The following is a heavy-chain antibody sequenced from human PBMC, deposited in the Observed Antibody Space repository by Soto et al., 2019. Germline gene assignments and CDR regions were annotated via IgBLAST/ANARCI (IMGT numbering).Heavy chain of an antibody. CDR2: IIPIFGTA. Sequence: GQGLEWMGGIIPIFGTANYAQKFQGRVTITADESTSTAYMELSSLRSEDTAVYYCAREGHLNYYYGLDVWGQRTPVTV. J-gene: IGHJ6*02. CDR3: AREGHLNYYYGLDV. V-gene: IGHV1-69*01.